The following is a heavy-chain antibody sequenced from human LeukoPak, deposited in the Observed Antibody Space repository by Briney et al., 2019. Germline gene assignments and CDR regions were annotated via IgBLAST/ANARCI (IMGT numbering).Heavy chain of an antibody. Sequence: GGSLRLSCAASGFTFSSYSMNWVRQAPGKGLEWVSSISSSSSYIYYADSVKGRFTISRDNAKNSLYLQMNSLRAEDTAVYYCARAPSSSALNGYWGQGTLVTVSS. CDR2: ISSSSSYI. CDR1: GFTFSSYS. D-gene: IGHD6-6*01. V-gene: IGHV3-21*01. J-gene: IGHJ4*02. CDR3: ARAPSSSALNGY.